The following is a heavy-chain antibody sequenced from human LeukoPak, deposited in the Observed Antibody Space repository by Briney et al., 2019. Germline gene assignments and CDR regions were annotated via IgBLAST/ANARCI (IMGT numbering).Heavy chain of an antibody. J-gene: IGHJ6*02. CDR2: ITSTSTYI. V-gene: IGHV3-21*01. Sequence: GGSLRLSCAASGFTFSSYNMNWVRQAPGKGLEWVSTITSTSTYIAYADSVKGRFTISRDNADNSLYLQMNSLRDDDTAVYYCAKERPHGMDAWGQGTSVTVSS. CDR1: GFTFSSYN. CDR3: AKERPHGMDA. D-gene: IGHD6-6*01.